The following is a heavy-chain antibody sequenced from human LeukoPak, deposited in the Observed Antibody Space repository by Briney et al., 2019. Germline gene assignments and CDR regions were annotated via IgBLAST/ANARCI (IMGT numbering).Heavy chain of an antibody. CDR1: GFTFSDAW. J-gene: IGHJ4*02. CDR2: IKRRTDGGTS. V-gene: IGHV3-15*07. CDR3: TTGYTSASHDGY. D-gene: IGHD2-15*01. Sequence: GGSLRLSCAASGFTFSDAWMHWVRQAPGKGLEWVGLIKRRTDGGTSNYAAPVKGRFAISRDDSEDTLFLQMDSLNSEDTGVYYCTTGYTSASHDGYWGQGTLVTVSS.